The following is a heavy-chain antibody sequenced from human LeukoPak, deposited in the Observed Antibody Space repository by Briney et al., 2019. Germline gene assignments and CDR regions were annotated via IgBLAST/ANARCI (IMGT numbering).Heavy chain of an antibody. V-gene: IGHV3-49*04. J-gene: IGHJ6*02. D-gene: IGHD1-26*01. CDR1: GFTFGDYA. CDR2: TRSKAYGGTT. Sequence: GGSLRLSCTASGFTFGDYAMSWVRQAPGKGLEWVGFTRSKAYGGTTEYAASVKGRFTISRDDSKSIAYLQMNSLKTEDTAVYYCTREAGIVGTYYYYGMDVWGQGTTVTVSS. CDR3: TREAGIVGTYYYYGMDV.